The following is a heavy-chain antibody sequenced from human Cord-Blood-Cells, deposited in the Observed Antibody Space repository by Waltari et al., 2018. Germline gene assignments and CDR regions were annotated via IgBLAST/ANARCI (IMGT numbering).Heavy chain of an antibody. D-gene: IGHD6-13*01. V-gene: IGHV4-31*03. Sequence: QVQLQESGPGLVKPSQTLSLTCTVSVGSISSGGYYWSWIRQHQGKGLEWIGYIYYSGSTYYNPSLKSRVTISVDTSKNQFSLKLSSVTAADTAVYYCARGGYSSSWFDYWGQGTLVTVSS. CDR1: VGSISSGGYY. J-gene: IGHJ4*02. CDR2: IYYSGST. CDR3: ARGGYSSSWFDY.